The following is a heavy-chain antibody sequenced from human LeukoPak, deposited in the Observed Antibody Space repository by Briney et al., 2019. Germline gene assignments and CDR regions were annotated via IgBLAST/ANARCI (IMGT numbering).Heavy chain of an antibody. D-gene: IGHD3-22*01. CDR2: INSDGSST. J-gene: IGHJ6*02. CDR1: GLTFSSYW. Sequence: PGGSLRLPCAASGLTFSSYWMRWGREAPGKGLLWVSRINSDGSSTSYADSVKGRFTISRDNAKNTLYLQMNSLRAEDTAVYYCARADPYYHDSSGITMDVWGQGTTVTVSS. CDR3: ARADPYYHDSSGITMDV. V-gene: IGHV3-74*01.